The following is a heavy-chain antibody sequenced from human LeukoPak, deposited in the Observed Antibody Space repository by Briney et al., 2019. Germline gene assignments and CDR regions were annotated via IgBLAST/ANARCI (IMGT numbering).Heavy chain of an antibody. V-gene: IGHV5-51*01. J-gene: IGHJ4*02. D-gene: IGHD3-10*01. CDR2: IHPGDSDT. Sequence: PGESLEISCQGSGSIFVNYWIGWVRPVPGKGLEWMGIIHPGDSDTRYSPSFQGQVTISAEKSISTAYLQWSSLKASDTAMYYCARRGEGPIGGIGYWGQGTLVTVSS. CDR1: GSIFVNYW. CDR3: ARRGEGPIGGIGY.